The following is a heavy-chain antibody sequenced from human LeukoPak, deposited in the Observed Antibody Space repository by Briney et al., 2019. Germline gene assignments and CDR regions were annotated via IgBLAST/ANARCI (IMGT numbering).Heavy chain of an antibody. Sequence: SGGSLRLSCAASGFTFSSYAMHWVRQAPGKGLEWVAVISYDGSNKYYADSVKGRFTVSRDNSKNTLYLQMNSLRAEDTAVYYCAKVYSSSWYYYYYYMDVWGKGTTVTISS. D-gene: IGHD6-13*01. CDR3: AKVYSSSWYYYYYYMDV. V-gene: IGHV3-30*04. J-gene: IGHJ6*03. CDR2: ISYDGSNK. CDR1: GFTFSSYA.